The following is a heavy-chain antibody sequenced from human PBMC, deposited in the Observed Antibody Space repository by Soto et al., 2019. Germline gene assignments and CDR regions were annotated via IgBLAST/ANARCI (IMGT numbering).Heavy chain of an antibody. CDR1: GGSISSYY. V-gene: IGHV4-59*01. D-gene: IGHD5-12*01. CDR3: ARSSATTFDY. CDR2: IYYSGST. J-gene: IGHJ4*02. Sequence: SETLSLTCSVSGGSISSYYWSWIRQPPGKGLEWIGYIYYSGSTNYNPSLKSRVTISVDTSKNQFSLKLSSVTAADTAVYYCARSSATTFDYWGQGTLVNVSS.